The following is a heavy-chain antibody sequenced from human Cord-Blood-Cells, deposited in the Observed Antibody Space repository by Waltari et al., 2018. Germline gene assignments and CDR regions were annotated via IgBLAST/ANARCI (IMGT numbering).Heavy chain of an antibody. D-gene: IGHD5-12*01. J-gene: IGHJ4*02. V-gene: IGHV4-34*01. CDR3: ARGPAQRDGYNDY. CDR2: INHSGST. CDR1: GGSFSGYY. Sequence: QVQLQQWGAGLLKPSETLSLTCAVYGGSFSGYYWSWIRQPPGKGLEWIGEINHSGSTNYTPTLKSRVTISVDTAKNQFSLKLSSVTAADTAVYYWARGPAQRDGYNDYWGQGTLVTVSS.